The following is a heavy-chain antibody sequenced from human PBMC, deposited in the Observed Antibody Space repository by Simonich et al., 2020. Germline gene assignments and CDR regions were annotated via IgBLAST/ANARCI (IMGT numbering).Heavy chain of an antibody. J-gene: IGHJ3*02. D-gene: IGHD6-13*01. V-gene: IGHV4-39*01. Sequence: QLQLQESGPGLVKPSETLSLTCTVSGGSISSSSYYWGWIRQPPGKGLEWIGRIYYSGTTDYNPSLKSRVTISVDTSKNQFSLKLSSVTAADTAVYYCARHAGFAFDIWGQGTMVTVSS. CDR1: GGSISSSSYY. CDR2: IYYSGTT. CDR3: ARHAGFAFDI.